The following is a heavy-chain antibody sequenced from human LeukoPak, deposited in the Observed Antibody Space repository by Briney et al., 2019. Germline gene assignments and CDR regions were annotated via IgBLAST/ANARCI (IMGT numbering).Heavy chain of an antibody. Sequence: SLILSCAASGFTFDDYAMHWVRQAPGKGLEWVSGISWNSGSIGYADSVKGRFTISRDNAKNSLYLQMNSLRAEDTALYYCAKDPSLLPDYWYYYGMDVWGQGTTVTVSS. D-gene: IGHD2-8*02. CDR3: AKDPSLLPDYWYYYGMDV. V-gene: IGHV3-9*01. J-gene: IGHJ6*02. CDR1: GFTFDDYA. CDR2: ISWNSGSI.